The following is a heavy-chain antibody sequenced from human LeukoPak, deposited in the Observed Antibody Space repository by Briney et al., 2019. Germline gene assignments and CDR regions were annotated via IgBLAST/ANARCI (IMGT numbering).Heavy chain of an antibody. V-gene: IGHV3-74*01. CDR1: GFTFSSYW. CDR3: ARVPLGEFKGFDP. Sequence: GGSLRLSCAASGFTFSSYWMHWVRQVPGKGLVWVSRINTDGNSTRYADSVEGRFTISRDNAKNTLYLQMNSLRAEDTAVYYCARVPLGEFKGFDPWGQGTLVTVSS. J-gene: IGHJ5*02. D-gene: IGHD3-10*01. CDR2: INTDGNST.